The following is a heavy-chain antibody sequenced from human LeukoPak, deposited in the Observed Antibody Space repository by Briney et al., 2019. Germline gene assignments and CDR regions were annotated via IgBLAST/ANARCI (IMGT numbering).Heavy chain of an antibody. CDR2: INPNSGGT. D-gene: IGHD4-23*01. J-gene: IGHJ4*02. CDR1: GYTFTGYY. V-gene: IGHV1-2*02. Sequence: ASVKVSCKASGYTFTGYYMHWVRQAPGQGRKWMGWINPNSGGTKYVQEFQGRVTMTRDTSISTVYMELTSLKSDDTAVYYCARGRTTVVTQGALYDYWGQGTLVTVSS. CDR3: ARGRTTVVTQGALYDY.